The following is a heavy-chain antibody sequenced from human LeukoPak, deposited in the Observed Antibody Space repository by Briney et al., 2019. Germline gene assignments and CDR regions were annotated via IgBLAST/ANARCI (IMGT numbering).Heavy chain of an antibody. CDR1: GYTFTNYG. Sequence: GASVKVSCKASGYTFTNYGISWVRQAPGQGLEWMGWISPGNGNTNYPRKLQDRVTMTSDTSTSTAYMELRSLRSDDTAVYFCARDPPGGWDFDCWGQGTLVTVSS. CDR2: ISPGNGNT. CDR3: ARDPPGGWDFDC. V-gene: IGHV1-18*01. J-gene: IGHJ4*02. D-gene: IGHD1-26*01.